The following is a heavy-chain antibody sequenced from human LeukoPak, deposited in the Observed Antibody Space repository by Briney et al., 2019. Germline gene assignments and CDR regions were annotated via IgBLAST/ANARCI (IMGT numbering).Heavy chain of an antibody. D-gene: IGHD2-15*01. V-gene: IGHV4-31*03. CDR3: ARTVVVVAATTYYYYGMDV. Sequence: PSETLSLTCTVSGGSISSGGYYWSWIRQHPGKGLEWIGYIYYSGSTYYNPSLKSRVTISVDTSKNQFSLKLSSVTAVDTAVYYCARTVVVVAATTYYYYGMDVWGQGTTVTVSS. CDR2: IYYSGST. J-gene: IGHJ6*02. CDR1: GGSISSGGYY.